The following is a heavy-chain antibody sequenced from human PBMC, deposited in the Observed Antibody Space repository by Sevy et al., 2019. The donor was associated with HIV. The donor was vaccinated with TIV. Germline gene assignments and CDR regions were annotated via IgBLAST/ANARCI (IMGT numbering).Heavy chain of an antibody. V-gene: IGHV3-48*03. D-gene: IGHD4-17*01. Sequence: GESLKISCAASGFTFSSYEMNWVRQAPGKGLEWVSYISSSGSTIYYADSVKGRFTISRDNAKNSLYLQMNSLRAEETAVYYCASRGHYFYFDYWGQGTLVTVSS. CDR3: ASRGHYFYFDY. CDR1: GFTFSSYE. J-gene: IGHJ4*02. CDR2: ISSSGSTI.